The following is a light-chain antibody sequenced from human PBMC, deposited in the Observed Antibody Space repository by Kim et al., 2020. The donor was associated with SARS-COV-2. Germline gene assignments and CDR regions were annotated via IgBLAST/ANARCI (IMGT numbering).Light chain of an antibody. CDR3: LQHHSYPLT. V-gene: IGKV1-17*03. Sequence: SASIGDRVTITCRASQGLSNYLAWFQQKPGKVPQRLIYAAFSLQSGVPSRFSGSGSGTEFTLTISSLQPEDSATYYCLQHHSYPLTFGGGTKVDIK. J-gene: IGKJ4*01. CDR1: QGLSNY. CDR2: AAF.